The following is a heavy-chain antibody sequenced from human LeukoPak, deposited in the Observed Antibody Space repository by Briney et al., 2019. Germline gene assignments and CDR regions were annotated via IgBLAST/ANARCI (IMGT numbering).Heavy chain of an antibody. V-gene: IGHV2-5*01. Sequence: SGPTLVKPTQTLTLTCTFSGFSLSTTGVGVGWIRQPPGKALEWLALIYWNDDKRYSPSLKSRLTITKDTSKNHVVLTMTDMDPVDTATYYCAQGRTVTIDYWGQGTLVTVSS. CDR3: AQGRTVTIDY. CDR1: GFSLSTTGVG. CDR2: IYWNDDK. D-gene: IGHD4-17*01. J-gene: IGHJ4*02.